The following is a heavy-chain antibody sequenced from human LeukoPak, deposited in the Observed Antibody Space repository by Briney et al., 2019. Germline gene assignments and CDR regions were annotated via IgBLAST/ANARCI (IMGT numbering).Heavy chain of an antibody. CDR1: GGSISSYY. CDR2: IYYSGST. Sequence: PSETLSLTCTVSGGSISSYYWSWIRQPPGKGLEWIGYIYYSGSTNYNPSLKSRVTISVDTSKNQFSLKLSSVTAADTAVYYCARGHRYCTNGVCYTYFDYWGQGTLVTVSS. CDR3: ARGHRYCTNGVCYTYFDY. D-gene: IGHD2-8*01. V-gene: IGHV4-59*12. J-gene: IGHJ4*02.